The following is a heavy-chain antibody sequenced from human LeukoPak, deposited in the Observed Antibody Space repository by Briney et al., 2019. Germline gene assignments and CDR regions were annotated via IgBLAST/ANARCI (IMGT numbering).Heavy chain of an antibody. CDR1: GYTFTSYD. CDR3: AGGLVPAATGSTNAFDI. D-gene: IGHD2-2*01. Sequence: ASVKVSCKASGYTFTSYDINWVRQATGQGLEWMGWMNPNSGNTGYAQKFQGRVTMTEDTSTDTAYMELSSLRSEDTAVYYCAGGLVPAATGSTNAFDIWGQGTMVTVSS. J-gene: IGHJ3*02. V-gene: IGHV1-8*01. CDR2: MNPNSGNT.